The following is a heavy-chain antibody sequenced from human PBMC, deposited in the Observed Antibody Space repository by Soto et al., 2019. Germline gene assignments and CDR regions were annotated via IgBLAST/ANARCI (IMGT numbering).Heavy chain of an antibody. CDR2: ISAYNGNT. CDR1: GYTFTSYG. D-gene: IGHD2-2*01. V-gene: IGHV1-18*01. J-gene: IGHJ6*02. Sequence: ASVKVSCRASGYTFTSYGISWVRQAPGQGLEWMGWISAYNGNTNYAQKLQGRVTMTTDTSTSTAYMELRSLRSDDTAVYYCARSGVPADPLYYYYGMDVWGQGTTVTVSS. CDR3: ARSGVPADPLYYYYGMDV.